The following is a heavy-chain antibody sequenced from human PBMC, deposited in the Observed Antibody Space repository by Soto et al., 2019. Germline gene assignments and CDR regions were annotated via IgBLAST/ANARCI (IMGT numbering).Heavy chain of an antibody. CDR2: ISYDGSNK. D-gene: IGHD2-15*01. CDR3: AREGFNGVSAHCSGGSCYAAYFDY. Sequence: QVQLVESGGGVVQPGRSLRLSCAASGFTFSSYAMHWVRQAPGKGLEWVAVISYDGSNKYYADSVKGRFTISRDNSKNKLYLQMNSLRAEDTAVYYCAREGFNGVSAHCSGGSCYAAYFDYWGQGTLVTVSS. CDR1: GFTFSSYA. J-gene: IGHJ4*02. V-gene: IGHV3-30-3*01.